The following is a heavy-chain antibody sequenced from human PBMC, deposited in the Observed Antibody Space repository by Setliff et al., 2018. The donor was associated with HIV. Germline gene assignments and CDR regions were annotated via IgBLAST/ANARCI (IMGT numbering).Heavy chain of an antibody. CDR2: IYYSGST. CDR3: ARDGYISDAFAV. Sequence: LSLTCAVSGGSISSDNWWSWVRQPPGKGLEWIGEIYYSGSTNYNPSLESRITISVDTSKNQFSLKLSSVTAADTAVYYCARDGYISDAFAVWGHGTMVTVSS. J-gene: IGHJ3*01. CDR1: GGSISSDNW. D-gene: IGHD5-12*01. V-gene: IGHV4-4*02.